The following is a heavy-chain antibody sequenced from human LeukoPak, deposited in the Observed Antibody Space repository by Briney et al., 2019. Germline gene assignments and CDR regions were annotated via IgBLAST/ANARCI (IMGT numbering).Heavy chain of an antibody. J-gene: IGHJ4*02. Sequence: SETLSLTCTVSGDSISSYYWSWIRQPPGKGLEWIGYIYYSGSTDYNPSLKSRVTISVDTSKNQFSLKLSSVTAADTPVYYCARGGTIFPPATYYFDYWGQGTLVTVSS. D-gene: IGHD3-9*01. V-gene: IGHV4-59*01. CDR1: GDSISSYY. CDR3: ARGGTIFPPATYYFDY. CDR2: IYYSGST.